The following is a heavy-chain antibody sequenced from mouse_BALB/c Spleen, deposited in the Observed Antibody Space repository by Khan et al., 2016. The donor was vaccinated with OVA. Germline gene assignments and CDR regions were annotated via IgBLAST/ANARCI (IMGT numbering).Heavy chain of an antibody. D-gene: IGHD2-3*01. CDR1: GYSITSDYA. J-gene: IGHJ4*01. V-gene: IGHV3-2*02. CDR2: ISYSGST. Sequence: EVQLQESGPGLVKPSQSLSLTCTVTGYSITSDYAWNWIRQFPGNKLEWMGYISYSGSTNYNPSLKSRISITRDTSKNQFFLQLNSVTTEDTAKYYCARDGSRYNYVMDYWGQGTSVTVSS. CDR3: ARDGSRYNYVMDY.